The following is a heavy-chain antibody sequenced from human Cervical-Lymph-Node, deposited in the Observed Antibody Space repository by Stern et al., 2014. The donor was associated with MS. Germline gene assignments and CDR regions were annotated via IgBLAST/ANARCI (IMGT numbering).Heavy chain of an antibody. CDR2: IYYSGST. D-gene: IGHD3-22*01. J-gene: IGHJ5*02. CDR1: GGSISSGGYY. Sequence: VQLVESGPGLVKPSQTLSLTCTVSGGSISSGGYYWSWIRQHPGKGLERIGYIYYSGSTSYNPSLKSRVTLSVATSKNQFSLKLSSVTAADTAVYYCARDLRYYYDSSGYYYRWFDPWGQGTLVTVSS. CDR3: ARDLRYYYDSSGYYYRWFDP. V-gene: IGHV4-31*03.